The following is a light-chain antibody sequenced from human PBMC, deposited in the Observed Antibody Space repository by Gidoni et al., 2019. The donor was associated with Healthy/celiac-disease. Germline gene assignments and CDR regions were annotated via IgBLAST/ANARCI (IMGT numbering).Light chain of an antibody. CDR1: SSDVGGYNY. J-gene: IGLJ2*01. CDR3: SSYTSSSTVV. Sequence: QSALTQPDSVSGSPGQSITISCTGTSSDVGGYNYVSWYQQHPGKAPKLMIYDVSNRPAGVSKRFSGSKSGNTASLTSSGLQAEDEADYYCSSYTSSSTVVFGGGTKLTVL. CDR2: DVS. V-gene: IGLV2-14*03.